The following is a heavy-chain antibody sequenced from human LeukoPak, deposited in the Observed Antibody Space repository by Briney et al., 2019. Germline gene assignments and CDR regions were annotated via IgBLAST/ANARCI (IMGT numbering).Heavy chain of an antibody. J-gene: IGHJ6*04. CDR1: GGSISSGGYS. CDR2: IYHSGST. D-gene: IGHD2-2*01. Sequence: PSETLSLTCAVSGGSISSGGYSWSWIRQSPGKGLEWIGYIYHSGSTYHNPSLKSRVTISVDRSKNQFSLKLSSVTAADTAVYFCAREVVVPAAMSFRYYYYGMDVWGKGTTVTVSS. V-gene: IGHV4-30-2*06. CDR3: AREVVVPAAMSFRYYYYGMDV.